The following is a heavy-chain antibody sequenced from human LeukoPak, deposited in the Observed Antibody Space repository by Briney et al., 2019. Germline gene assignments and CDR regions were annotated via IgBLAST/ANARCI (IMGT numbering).Heavy chain of an antibody. CDR1: GFTVSSNY. D-gene: IGHD5-12*01. V-gene: IGHV3-53*01. CDR3: AGASGYSGYDPFDF. CDR2: IYTGGDT. Sequence: GGSLRLSCASSGFTVSSNYMSWVRQAPGKGLEWVSVIYTGGDTYYADSVKGRFSISRDNSKNTLYLQMNPLRAEDTAVYYCAGASGYSGYDPFDFWGQGTLVTVSS. J-gene: IGHJ4*02.